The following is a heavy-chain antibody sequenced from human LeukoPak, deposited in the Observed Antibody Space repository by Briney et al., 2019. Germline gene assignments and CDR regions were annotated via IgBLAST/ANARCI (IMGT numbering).Heavy chain of an antibody. Sequence: ASVKVSCKASGYTFTSYGISWVRQAPGQGLEWMGWISAYNGNTNYAQKLQGRVTMTTDTSTSTAYMELRSLRSDDTAVYYCASSHVRGLLPGRSWFDPWGQGTLVTVSS. D-gene: IGHD3-10*01. CDR3: ASSHVRGLLPGRSWFDP. CDR2: ISAYNGNT. CDR1: GYTFTSYG. J-gene: IGHJ5*02. V-gene: IGHV1-18*01.